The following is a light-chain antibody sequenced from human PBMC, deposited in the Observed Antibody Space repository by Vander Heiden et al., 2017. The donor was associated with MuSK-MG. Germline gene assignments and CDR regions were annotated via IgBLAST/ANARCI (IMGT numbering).Light chain of an antibody. CDR2: GTS. J-gene: IGKJ2*01. CDR1: QSVSSY. CDR3: QQYNNWPGYT. Sequence: EIWMTPSPATLSVSPGERATLSCRASQSVSSYLAWYQQKPGQAPRLLIYGTSTRATGIPARFSGSGSGTEFTLTISSLKPEDFAVYYCQQYNNWPGYTFGQGTKLEIK. V-gene: IGKV3-15*01.